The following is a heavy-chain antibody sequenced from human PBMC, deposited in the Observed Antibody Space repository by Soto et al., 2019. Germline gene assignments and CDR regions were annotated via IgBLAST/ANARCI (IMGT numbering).Heavy chain of an antibody. Sequence: SETLSLTCAVSGGSISSGVYSWSWIRQPPGKGLEWIGYIYHSGSTYYTPSLKNRVTISADTSNNQFSLRLNSVTAADTAVYYCARQHYYDSSGYYTWNWGQGTLVTVSS. J-gene: IGHJ4*02. CDR3: ARQHYYDSSGYYTWN. CDR1: GGSISSGVYS. D-gene: IGHD3-22*01. V-gene: IGHV4-30-2*03. CDR2: IYHSGST.